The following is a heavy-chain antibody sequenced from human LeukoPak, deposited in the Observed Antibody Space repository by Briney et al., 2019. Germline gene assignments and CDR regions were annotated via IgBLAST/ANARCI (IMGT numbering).Heavy chain of an antibody. CDR3: ASNGHYSNYDEEAYYYYYMDV. D-gene: IGHD4-11*01. V-gene: IGHV1-2*02. CDR1: GYTFLNYG. CDR2: INPNSGGT. J-gene: IGHJ6*03. Sequence: ASMKVSCKASGYTFLNYGISWVRQAPGQGLEWMGWINPNSGGTNYAQKFQGRVTMTRDTSISTAYMELSRLRSDDTAVYYCASNGHYSNYDEEAYYYYYMDVWGKGTTVTVSS.